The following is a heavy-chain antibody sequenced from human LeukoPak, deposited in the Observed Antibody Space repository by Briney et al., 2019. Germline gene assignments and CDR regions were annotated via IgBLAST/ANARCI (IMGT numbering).Heavy chain of an antibody. V-gene: IGHV3-23*01. Sequence: PGGSLRLSCAVSGITLSNYGMSWVRQAPGKGLGWVAGLSGSGGGTNYADSVQGRFTISRDNPKNTLYLQMSSLRAEDTAVYFCAKRGVVIRVFLGRFQKEAYYFDSWGQGALVTVSS. CDR3: AKRGVVIRVFLGRFQKEAYYFDS. CDR1: GITLSNYG. CDR2: LSGSGGGT. J-gene: IGHJ4*02. D-gene: IGHD2/OR15-2a*01.